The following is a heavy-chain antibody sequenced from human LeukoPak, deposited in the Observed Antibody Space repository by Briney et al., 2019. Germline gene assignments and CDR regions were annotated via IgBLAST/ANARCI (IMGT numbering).Heavy chain of an antibody. Sequence: ASVRVSCKASGYTFTSYDINWVRQATGQGLEWMGWMNPNSGNTGYAQKFQGRVTMTRNTSISTAYMELSSLRSEDTAVYYCAREVSGTVGGDYWGQGTLVTVSS. CDR3: AREVSGTVGGDY. V-gene: IGHV1-8*01. CDR1: GYTFTSYD. CDR2: MNPNSGNT. D-gene: IGHD1-1*01. J-gene: IGHJ4*02.